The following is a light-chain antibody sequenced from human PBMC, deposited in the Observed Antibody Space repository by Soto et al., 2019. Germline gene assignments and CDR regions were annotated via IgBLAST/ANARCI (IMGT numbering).Light chain of an antibody. Sequence: DIQVTQSPSCLSASVGDRVTITCRASQSIGSHLNWYQQKPGTAPNLLIYGASSLRGGVPSRFSGSGSGTDFTLTISTLQPEVFATYYCLQTDSLPVAFGGGTKVEI. CDR2: GAS. V-gene: IGKV1-39*01. CDR3: LQTDSLPVA. J-gene: IGKJ4*01. CDR1: QSIGSH.